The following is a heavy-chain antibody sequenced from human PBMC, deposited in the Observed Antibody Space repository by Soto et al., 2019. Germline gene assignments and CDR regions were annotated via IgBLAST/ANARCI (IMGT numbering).Heavy chain of an antibody. CDR3: ATEPGGYFDH. D-gene: IGHD3-16*01. J-gene: IGHJ4*02. CDR2: FDPDHDKT. V-gene: IGHV1-24*01. CDR1: GYTLPELP. Sequence: QVHLEQSGAEVRRPGASVKVSCKVSGYTLPELPLHWVRLTPGKGLDWIGGFDPDHDKTVYAQKFQGRVTMTEDRSTDTTYMELRSLTFEDTAIYFCATEPGGYFDHWGQGVLVTVAS.